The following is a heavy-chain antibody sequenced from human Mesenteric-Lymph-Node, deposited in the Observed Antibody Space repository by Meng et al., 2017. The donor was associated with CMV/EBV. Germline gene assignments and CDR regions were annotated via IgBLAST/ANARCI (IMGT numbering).Heavy chain of an antibody. CDR3: ARAVYYGSGSSATYYYYYGMDV. Sequence: GESLKISCAAFGFGAYGMHWVRQAPGKGLEWVANINQDGTEKYYVDSVKGRLTISRDNAKNSLYLQMNSLRAEDTAVYYCARAVYYGSGSSATYYYYYGMDVWGQGTTVTVSS. CDR1: GFGAYG. D-gene: IGHD3-10*01. CDR2: INQDGTEK. J-gene: IGHJ6*02. V-gene: IGHV3-7*01.